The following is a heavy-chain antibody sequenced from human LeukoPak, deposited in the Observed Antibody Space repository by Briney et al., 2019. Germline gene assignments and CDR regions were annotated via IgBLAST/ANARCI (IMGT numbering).Heavy chain of an antibody. CDR1: GVSFSSDG. Sequence: GRSLRLSCAASGVSFSSDGMHWVRQAPGQGLEWVAVIWHDGTKNYYGDSVKGRFTISRDNSKNMVYLQMNSLRAEDTAVYYCARATYGGNFLDEVFDAWGQGTMVTVSS. D-gene: IGHD4-23*01. V-gene: IGHV3-33*01. J-gene: IGHJ3*01. CDR3: ARATYGGNFLDEVFDA. CDR2: IWHDGTKN.